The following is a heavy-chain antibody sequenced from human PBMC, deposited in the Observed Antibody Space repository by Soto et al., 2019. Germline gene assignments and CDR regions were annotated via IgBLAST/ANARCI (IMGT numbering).Heavy chain of an antibody. CDR1: GFTFSSYA. V-gene: IGHV3-23*01. D-gene: IGHD3-3*02. Sequence: GGSLRLSCAASGFTFSSYAMSWVRQAPGKGLEWVSAISGSGGSTYYADSVKGRFTISRDNSKNTLHLQMNSLRAEDTAVYYCSKNIGSGTSMFDYWGQGTLVTVSS. CDR3: SKNIGSGTSMFDY. CDR2: ISGSGGST. J-gene: IGHJ4*02.